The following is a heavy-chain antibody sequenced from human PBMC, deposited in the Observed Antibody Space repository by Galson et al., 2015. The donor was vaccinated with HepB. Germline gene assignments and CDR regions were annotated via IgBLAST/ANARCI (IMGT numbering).Heavy chain of an antibody. V-gene: IGHV3-23*01. CDR3: ASRGGGGLTGPFVDY. CDR1: GFTFSRYD. D-gene: IGHD3-9*01. CDR2: ISGSGGST. J-gene: IGHJ4*02. Sequence: SLRLSCAASGFTFSRYDMSWVRQAPGKGLEWVSAISGSGGSTYYADSVKGRFTISRDNSKNTLYLQMNSLRAEDTAVYYCASRGGGGLTGPFVDYWGQGTLVTVSS.